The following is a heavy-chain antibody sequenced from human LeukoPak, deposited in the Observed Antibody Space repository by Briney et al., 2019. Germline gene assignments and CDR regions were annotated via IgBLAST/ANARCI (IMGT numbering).Heavy chain of an antibody. Sequence: ASVKVSCKASGYTFTGYYMHWVRQAPGQGLEYMVWINPNSGGTKSAQKFQGRVTMTRDTSISTGYMELSGLASDDAAVYYCARTSVEVGQNYYGMDVWGQGTTVTVSS. CDR3: ARTSVEVGQNYYGMDV. J-gene: IGHJ6*02. V-gene: IGHV1-2*02. CDR1: GYTFTGYY. CDR2: INPNSGGT. D-gene: IGHD3-22*01.